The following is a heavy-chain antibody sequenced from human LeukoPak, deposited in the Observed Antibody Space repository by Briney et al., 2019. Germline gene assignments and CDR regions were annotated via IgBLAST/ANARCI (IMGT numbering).Heavy chain of an antibody. J-gene: IGHJ4*02. V-gene: IGHV3-23*01. D-gene: IGHD4-17*01. CDR2: IIESGSTT. Sequence: PGGSLRLSCAASGFTFNNYAMSWVRQAPGKELEWVSGIIESGSTTYYADSVKGRFTISRDNSRNMVYLQMNSLRAEDTAVYYCARVLWNGDYPRFDYWGQGTLVTVSS. CDR1: GFTFNNYA. CDR3: ARVLWNGDYPRFDY.